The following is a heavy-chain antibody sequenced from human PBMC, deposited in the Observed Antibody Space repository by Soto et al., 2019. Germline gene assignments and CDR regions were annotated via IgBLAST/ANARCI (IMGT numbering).Heavy chain of an antibody. V-gene: IGHV3-48*02. CDR1: GFTFSSYS. CDR2: ISSSISTI. CDR3: ARESAPGPLTYYDFRSGYYTGSDNRFDP. D-gene: IGHD3-3*01. Sequence: GGSLRLSCAASGFTFSSYSMNWVRQAPGKGLEWVSYISSSISTIYYADSVKGRFTISRDDAKNSLYLQMNSLRDEDTAVYYCARESAPGPLTYYDFRSGYYTGSDNRFDPWGQGTLVTLSS. J-gene: IGHJ5*02.